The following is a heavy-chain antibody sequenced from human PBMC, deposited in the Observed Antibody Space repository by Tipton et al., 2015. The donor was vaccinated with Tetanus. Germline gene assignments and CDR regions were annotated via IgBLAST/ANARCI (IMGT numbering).Heavy chain of an antibody. CDR1: GYSFTSYG. J-gene: IGHJ4*02. CDR3: GRDRDLFAGVVVIPAILGQ. V-gene: IGHV1-18*01. CDR2: ITPYNGRT. D-gene: IGHD2-21*02. Sequence: QLVQSGAEVKKPGASVRVSCTANGYSFTSYGINWVRQAPGQGLEWVGWITPYNGRTDLAQKFQGRVTVTTDVSLRTAYLELTSLRSDDTAVYYCGRDRDLFAGVVVIPAILGQWGQGTLVTVSS.